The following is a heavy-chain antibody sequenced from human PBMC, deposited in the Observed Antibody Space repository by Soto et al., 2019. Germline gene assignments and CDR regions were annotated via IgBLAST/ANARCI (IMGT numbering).Heavy chain of an antibody. Sequence: ASVKVSCKASGYTFTGYYMHWVRQAPGQGLEWMGWINPNSGGTNYAQKFQGRVTMTRDTSISTAYMELSRLRSDDTAVYYCARDQGDYDFWSGYSLALYYFDYWGQGTLFTVSS. CDR3: ARDQGDYDFWSGYSLALYYFDY. D-gene: IGHD3-3*01. V-gene: IGHV1-2*02. J-gene: IGHJ4*02. CDR2: INPNSGGT. CDR1: GYTFTGYY.